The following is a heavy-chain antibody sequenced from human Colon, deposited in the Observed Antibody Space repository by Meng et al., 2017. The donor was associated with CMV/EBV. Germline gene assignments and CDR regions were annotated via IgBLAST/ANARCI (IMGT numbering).Heavy chain of an antibody. CDR2: ITAYNGNR. Sequence: SCKASGYTFTSSGIRWVREAPGQGLEWLGWITAYNGNRNYAESLQDRVTMTTDTTTNTVEMELRSLTADDTAIYYCTRGSYLGTFDFWGQGTLVTVSS. D-gene: IGHD2-21*01. J-gene: IGHJ4*02. CDR1: GYTFTSSG. CDR3: TRGSYLGTFDF. V-gene: IGHV1-18*01.